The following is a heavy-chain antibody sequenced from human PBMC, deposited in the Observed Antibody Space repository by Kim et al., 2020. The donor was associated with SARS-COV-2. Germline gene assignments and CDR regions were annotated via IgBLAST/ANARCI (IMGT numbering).Heavy chain of an antibody. D-gene: IGHD1-7*01. CDR1: GFALSTYH. J-gene: IGHJ4*02. CDR2: ITTSSSVI. Sequence: GGSLRLSCAASGFALSTYHMDWVRQAPGKGLEWISFITTSSSVIKYADSVQGRFAIFRDNAKNALYLQMDRLRDEDTAVYFCARDLGTSPGGGYWGQGTL. V-gene: IGHV3-48*02. CDR3: ARDLGTSPGGGY.